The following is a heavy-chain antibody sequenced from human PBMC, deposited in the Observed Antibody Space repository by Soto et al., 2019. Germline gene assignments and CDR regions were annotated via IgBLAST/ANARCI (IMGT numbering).Heavy chain of an antibody. CDR2: ISSSSSYT. CDR1: GFTFSDYY. V-gene: IGHV3-11*06. D-gene: IGHD6-13*01. CDR3: ASGIDSSSWYFLGY. J-gene: IGHJ4*02. Sequence: GSLRLSCAASGFTFSDYYMSWIRQAPGKGLEWVSYISSSSSYTNYADSVKGRFTISRDNAKNSLYLQMNSLRAEDTAVYYCASGIDSSSWYFLGYWGQGTLVTVSS.